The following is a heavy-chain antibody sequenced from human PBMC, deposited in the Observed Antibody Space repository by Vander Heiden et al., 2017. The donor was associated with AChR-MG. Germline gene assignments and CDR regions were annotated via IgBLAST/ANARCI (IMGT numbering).Heavy chain of an antibody. CDR2: KWYDGSNK. Sequence: QVQLVESGGGVVQPGRYLRLSCAASGFTFSSYGMHWVRQAPGKGLEWGACKWYDGSNKYYADSVKGRFTISRDNSKNTLYLQMNSRRAEDTAVYYCARSLPLGAKDYWGQGTLVTVSS. J-gene: IGHJ4*02. CDR1: GFTFSSYG. D-gene: IGHD1-26*01. CDR3: ARSLPLGAKDY. V-gene: IGHV3-33*01.